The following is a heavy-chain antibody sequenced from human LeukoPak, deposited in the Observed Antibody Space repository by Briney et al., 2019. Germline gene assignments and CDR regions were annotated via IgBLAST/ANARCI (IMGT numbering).Heavy chain of an antibody. J-gene: IGHJ4*02. Sequence: GGSLRLSCAASGFTFSNYAMSWVRQAPGKGLEWVSTISGGVGSTYYADSVKGRFTISRDNAKNSLYLQMNSLRAEDTAVYYCARAIAAGTRDDYWGQGTLVTVSS. V-gene: IGHV3-23*01. CDR1: GFTFSNYA. CDR2: ISGGVGST. CDR3: ARAIAAGTRDDY. D-gene: IGHD6-13*01.